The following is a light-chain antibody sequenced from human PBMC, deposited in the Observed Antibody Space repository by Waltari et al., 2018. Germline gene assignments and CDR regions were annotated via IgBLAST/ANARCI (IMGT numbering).Light chain of an antibody. CDR1: GSIGKY. CDR2: AAS. CDR3: QQSYTAPYT. J-gene: IGKJ2*01. V-gene: IGKV1-39*01. Sequence: DIQMTQSPSSLSASVGDRITITCRARGSIGKYLIWYQQRPGKAPHLLIYAASNLQSGAPSRFSGSGPGTAFTLTISSLRPEDSATYYCQQSYTAPYTFGQGTHLEVK.